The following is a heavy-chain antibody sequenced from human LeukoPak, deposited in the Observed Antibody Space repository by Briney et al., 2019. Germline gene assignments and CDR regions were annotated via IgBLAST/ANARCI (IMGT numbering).Heavy chain of an antibody. Sequence: GGSLRLSCAVSGFIVSTNYMSWVRQAPGKGLEWVSVVYDDGTTYYADSVKGRFTISRDTSKNTLYLHMNSLRAEDTAVYFCARGPISNSGSPLDYWGQGTLVTVSS. J-gene: IGHJ4*02. D-gene: IGHD3-10*01. CDR1: GFIVSTNY. CDR3: ARGPISNSGSPLDY. V-gene: IGHV3-66*01. CDR2: VYDDGTT.